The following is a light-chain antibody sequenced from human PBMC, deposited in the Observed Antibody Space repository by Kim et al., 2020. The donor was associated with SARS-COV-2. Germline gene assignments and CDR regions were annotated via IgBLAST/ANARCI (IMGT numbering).Light chain of an antibody. Sequence: LSPGERAPLSCSASQSVRSSYLAWYQQKPGQAPRLLIYGASSRATGIPDRFSGSGSGTDFTLTISRLEPEDFAVYYCQQYDSSWTFGQGTKVDIK. J-gene: IGKJ1*01. CDR3: QQYDSSWT. V-gene: IGKV3-20*01. CDR1: QSVRSSY. CDR2: GAS.